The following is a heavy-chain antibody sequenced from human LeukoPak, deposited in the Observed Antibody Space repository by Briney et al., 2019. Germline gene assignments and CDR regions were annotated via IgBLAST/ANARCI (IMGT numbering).Heavy chain of an antibody. CDR1: GYTFTSYG. CDR3: ARVGVATGIPFSWFDP. Sequence: ASVKVSCKASGYTFTSYGISWVRQAPGQGLEWMGWISAYNGNTNYAQKLQGRVTMTTDTSTSTAYMELRSLRSDDTAVYYCARVGVATGIPFSWFDPWGHGTLVTVSS. D-gene: IGHD6-13*01. CDR2: ISAYNGNT. V-gene: IGHV1-18*01. J-gene: IGHJ5*02.